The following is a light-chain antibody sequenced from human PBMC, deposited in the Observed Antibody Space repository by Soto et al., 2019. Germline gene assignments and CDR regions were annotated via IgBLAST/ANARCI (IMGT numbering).Light chain of an antibody. J-gene: IGKJ4*01. Sequence: DIQMTQSPSSLSAAVGDRVTITCQASQDISNYLNWYQQKPGKAPKLLIYDASNLETGVPSRCSGSGSGTDFTFTISSLQPEDIATYYCQQYDNLPPLFGGGTKVEIK. V-gene: IGKV1-33*01. CDR3: QQYDNLPPL. CDR2: DAS. CDR1: QDISNY.